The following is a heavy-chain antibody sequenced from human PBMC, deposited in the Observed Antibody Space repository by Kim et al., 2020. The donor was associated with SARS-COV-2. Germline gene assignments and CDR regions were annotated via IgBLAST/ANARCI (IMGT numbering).Heavy chain of an antibody. CDR2: IYYSGSS. CDR3: VVLWFGELSNWFDP. Sequence: SETLSLTCTVSGGSISSSSYYWGWNRQPPGKGREWIGSIYYSGSSYDNTSHKSPFTISVDTSKNQFSLKLSSVTAADTAVYYCVVLWFGELSNWFDPWGQGTLVTVSS. CDR1: GGSISSSSYY. D-gene: IGHD3-10*01. J-gene: IGHJ5*02. V-gene: IGHV4-39*01.